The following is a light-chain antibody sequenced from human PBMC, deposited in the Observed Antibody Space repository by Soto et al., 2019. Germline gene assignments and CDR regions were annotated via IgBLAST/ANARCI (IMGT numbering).Light chain of an antibody. Sequence: DIVLTQSPATLSVSPGDTVTLSCRASESLFGFLAWYQQKPGQAPRLLMYGVSTRATGIPARFSGGGSATDFTLTISSLQSEDSAFYFCQSYDDWPFAFGLGTRLEIK. V-gene: IGKV3-15*01. CDR3: QSYDDWPFA. CDR2: GVS. J-gene: IGKJ2*01. CDR1: ESLFGF.